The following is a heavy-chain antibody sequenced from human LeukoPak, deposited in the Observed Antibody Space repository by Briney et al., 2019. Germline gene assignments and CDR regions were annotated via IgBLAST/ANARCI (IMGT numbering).Heavy chain of an antibody. CDR1: GGSISSSRYS. D-gene: IGHD3/OR15-3a*01. V-gene: IGHV4-39*01. J-gene: IGHJ4*02. CDR2: IYYSGCT. CDR3: ARGTGYDY. Sequence: SETLSLTCTVPGGSISSSRYSWGWIRQPPGKGMEWLGSIYYSGCTYYNPSLKSRVTISVDTSKNQFSLKLSSVTAADTAVYYCARGTGYDYWGQGTLVTVSS.